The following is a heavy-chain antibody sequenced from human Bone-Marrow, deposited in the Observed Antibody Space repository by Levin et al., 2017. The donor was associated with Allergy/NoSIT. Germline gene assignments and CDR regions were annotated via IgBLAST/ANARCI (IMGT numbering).Heavy chain of an antibody. CDR3: ARKYSSAWCFDY. J-gene: IGHJ4*02. D-gene: IGHD6-19*01. Sequence: GGSRRLSCAASGFTFSNYGMTWVRQAPGKGLEWVANIKQDGTEKNYVDSVKGRFTISRDNANNALHLQMSSLRVEDTAVYFCARKYSSAWCFDYWGQGILVAVSS. V-gene: IGHV3-7*01. CDR2: IKQDGTEK. CDR1: GFTFSNYG.